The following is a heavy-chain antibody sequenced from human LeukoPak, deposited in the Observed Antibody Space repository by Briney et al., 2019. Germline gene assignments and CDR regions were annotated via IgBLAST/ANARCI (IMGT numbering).Heavy chain of an antibody. CDR3: ARDDSPSGDCNSTSCSSYYYGMDV. D-gene: IGHD2-2*01. V-gene: IGHV3-23*01. CDR2: ISGSGGST. J-gene: IGHJ6*02. CDR1: GFTFSSYA. Sequence: PGGSLRLSCAASGFTFSSYAMSWVRQAPGKGLEWVSAISGSGGSTYYADSVKGRFTTSRDNAKHSLYLQMNSLRAEDTAVYYCARDDSPSGDCNSTSCSSYYYGMDVWGQGTTVTVSS.